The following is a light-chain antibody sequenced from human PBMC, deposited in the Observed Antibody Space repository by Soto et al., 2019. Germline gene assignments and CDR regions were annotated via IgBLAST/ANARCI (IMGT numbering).Light chain of an antibody. CDR3: SSYTTSSTVVV. CDR1: SSGVGGYNY. J-gene: IGLJ2*01. V-gene: IGLV2-14*01. Sequence: QSVLTQAASVSGSPGQSITISCTGTSSGVGGYNYVSWYQQYPGEAPKLMIFGVSDRPSGVSNRFSGSKSGTTASLTISGLQAEDAADYYCSSYTTSSTVVVFGGGTKLTVL. CDR2: GVS.